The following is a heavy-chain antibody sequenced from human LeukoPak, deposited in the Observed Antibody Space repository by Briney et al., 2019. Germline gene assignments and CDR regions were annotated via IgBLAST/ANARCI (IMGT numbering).Heavy chain of an antibody. CDR3: ARDSSSSWYYVGAFDI. J-gene: IGHJ3*02. V-gene: IGHV3-30*03. Sequence: GGSLRLSCEASGFTFSSYGIHWVRPAPGKGLEWVAVISYDGSNKYYADSVKGRFTISRDNSKNTLYLQIDSLRAEDTAVYYCARDSSSSWYYVGAFDIWGQGTMVTVSS. CDR1: GFTFSSYG. D-gene: IGHD6-13*01. CDR2: ISYDGSNK.